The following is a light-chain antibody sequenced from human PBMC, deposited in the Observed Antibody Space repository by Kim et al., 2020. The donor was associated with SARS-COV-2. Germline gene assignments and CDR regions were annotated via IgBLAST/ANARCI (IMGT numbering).Light chain of an antibody. V-gene: IGKV1-27*01. J-gene: IGKJ1*01. CDR2: AAS. CDR3: QKYNGAPWT. CDR1: QGISND. Sequence: ASVGDRLTITCRASQGISNDLAWYQQKPGKVPKLLIFAASALQAGVPSRFSGSGSGTDFTLTISSLQPEDVATYYCQKYNGAPWTFGQGTKVDIK.